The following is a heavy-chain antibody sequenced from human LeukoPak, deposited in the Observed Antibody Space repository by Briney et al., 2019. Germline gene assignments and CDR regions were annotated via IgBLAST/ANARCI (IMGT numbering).Heavy chain of an antibody. CDR3: AREPIVGATLDY. CDR2: VYYSGST. D-gene: IGHD1-26*01. J-gene: IGHJ4*02. CDR1: GGSISSYY. V-gene: IGHV4-59*13. Sequence: SETLSLTCNVSGGSISSYYWSWIRQPPGKGLEWIGYVYYSGSTHYNPSLKSRVTISIDTSKNQFSLKLNSVTAADTAVYYCAREPIVGATLDYWGQGTLVTVSS.